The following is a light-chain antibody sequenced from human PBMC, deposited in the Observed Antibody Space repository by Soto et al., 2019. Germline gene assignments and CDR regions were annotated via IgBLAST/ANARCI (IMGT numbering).Light chain of an antibody. Sequence: DIQMTQSPSSLSASVGDRVTITCRASRSISTYLNWFQQRPGKAPKVLIYDASSLQSGVPSRFSGSGSGTDFTLTISSLQPEDFATYYCQQSYSTPITLGQGTRLEIK. CDR2: DAS. CDR3: QQSYSTPIT. CDR1: RSISTY. V-gene: IGKV1-39*01. J-gene: IGKJ5*01.